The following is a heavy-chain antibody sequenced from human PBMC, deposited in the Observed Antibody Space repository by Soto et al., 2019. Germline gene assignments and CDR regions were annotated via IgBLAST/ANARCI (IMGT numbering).Heavy chain of an antibody. CDR3: ARSPSSGRYYFDY. D-gene: IGHD3-22*01. CDR2: INSDGSST. J-gene: IGHJ4*02. Sequence: EVQLVESGGGLVQPGGSLRLSCAASEFTFSTYWMYWVRQVPGKGLVWVSRINSDGSSTSYADSVKGRFTISRDNAKNTLYLQMSSLRAEDTAVYYCARSPSSGRYYFDYWGQGTLVTASS. V-gene: IGHV3-74*01. CDR1: EFTFSTYW.